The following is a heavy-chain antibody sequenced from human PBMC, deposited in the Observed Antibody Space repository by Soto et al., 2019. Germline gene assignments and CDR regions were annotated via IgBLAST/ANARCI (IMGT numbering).Heavy chain of an antibody. V-gene: IGHV5-51*01. CDR2: IYPGDSDT. CDR3: ARRVYFDNERYGMDV. D-gene: IGHD3-9*01. J-gene: IGHJ6*02. Sequence: PGESLKISCKGFGYSFTSYWIGWVRQMPGKGLEWMGIIYPGDSDTRYSPSFQGQVTISADKSISTAYLQWSSLKASDTAMYYCARRVYFDNERYGMDVWGQGTTVTV. CDR1: GYSFTSYW.